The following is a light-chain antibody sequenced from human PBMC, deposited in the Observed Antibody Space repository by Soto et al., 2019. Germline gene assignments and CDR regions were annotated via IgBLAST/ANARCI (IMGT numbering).Light chain of an antibody. CDR1: QTVTTRY. Sequence: PGEEATLSCRASQTVTTRYLAWYQQKPGQAPRLLIYGASTRATGVPARFSGSGSGTEFTLTISSLQPDDFATYYCQQYNSYSRTFGQGTKVDI. J-gene: IGKJ1*01. CDR2: GAS. V-gene: IGKV3D-7*01. CDR3: QQYNSYSRT.